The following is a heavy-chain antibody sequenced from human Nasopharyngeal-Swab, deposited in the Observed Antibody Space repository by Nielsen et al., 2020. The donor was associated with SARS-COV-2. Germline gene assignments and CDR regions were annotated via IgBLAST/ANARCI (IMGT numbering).Heavy chain of an antibody. D-gene: IGHD3-10*01. CDR3: ATQKLWYSGFDI. J-gene: IGHJ3*02. Sequence: ASVKVFCKVSGYTLTESSMHWVLQAPGKGLEWMGGFDPEDGERLYAQRFQGRVIMTEDRSTDTAYMELSSLRSEDTAVYYCATQKLWYSGFDIWGQGTMVTVSS. V-gene: IGHV1-24*01. CDR2: FDPEDGER. CDR1: GYTLTESS.